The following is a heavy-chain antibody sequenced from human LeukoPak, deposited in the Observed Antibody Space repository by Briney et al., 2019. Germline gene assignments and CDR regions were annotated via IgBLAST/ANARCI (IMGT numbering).Heavy chain of an antibody. CDR2: ISGNGSST. J-gene: IGHJ4*02. V-gene: IGHV3-23*01. CDR3: AKVHMYYYESSGYIDY. CDR1: GFTFSSYA. Sequence: GSLRLSCVASGFTFSSYAMSWVRQAPGKGLEWASAISGNGSSTYYADSVKGRFTISRDNSKNTLYLQMNSLRAEDTAVYYCAKVHMYYYESSGYIDYWGQGTLVTVSS. D-gene: IGHD3-22*01.